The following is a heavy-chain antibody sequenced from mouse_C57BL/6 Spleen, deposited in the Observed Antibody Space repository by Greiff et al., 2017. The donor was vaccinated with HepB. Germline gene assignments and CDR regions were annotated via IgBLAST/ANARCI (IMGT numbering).Heavy chain of an antibody. D-gene: IGHD1-1*01. Sequence: EVMLVESGGGLVKPGGSLKLSCAASGFTFSSYAMSWVRQTPEKRLEWVATISDGGSYTYYPDNVKGRFTISRDNAKNNLYLQMSHLKSEDTAMYYCARVLLREGFDYWGQGTTLTVSS. CDR3: ARVLLREGFDY. J-gene: IGHJ2*01. CDR1: GFTFSSYA. CDR2: ISDGGSYT. V-gene: IGHV5-4*03.